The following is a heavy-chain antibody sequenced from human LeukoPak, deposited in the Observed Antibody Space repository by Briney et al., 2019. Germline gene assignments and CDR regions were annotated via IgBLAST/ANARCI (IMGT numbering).Heavy chain of an antibody. CDR3: ARDEMGSYGDHDAFDI. Sequence: ASVKVSCKASGYTFTGYYVHWVRQAPGQGLEWMGWINPNSGGTNYAQKFQGWVTMTRDTSISTAYMELSSLRSEDTAVHYCARDEMGSYGDHDAFDIWGQGTMVTVSS. CDR1: GYTFTGYY. J-gene: IGHJ3*02. CDR2: INPNSGGT. V-gene: IGHV1-2*04. D-gene: IGHD4-17*01.